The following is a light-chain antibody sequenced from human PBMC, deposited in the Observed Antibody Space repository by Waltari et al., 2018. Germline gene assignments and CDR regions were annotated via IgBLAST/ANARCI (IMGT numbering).Light chain of an antibody. V-gene: IGKV3-15*01. J-gene: IGKJ2*01. CDR3: QQYNNWRT. CDR1: QSISRN. Sequence: EILMTQSPATLSVSPGERATLSCRASQSISRNLAWYQQKPGQTPRLLIYGASTRATGIPARFSGSGSGTEFTHTISSLQSEDFAVYYCQQYNNWRTFGQGTKLEIK. CDR2: GAS.